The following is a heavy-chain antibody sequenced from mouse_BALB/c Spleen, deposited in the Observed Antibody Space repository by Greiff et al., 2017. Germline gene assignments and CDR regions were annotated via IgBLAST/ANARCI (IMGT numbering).Heavy chain of an antibody. J-gene: IGHJ4*01. Sequence: EVHLVESGGGLVQPGGSRKLSCAASGFTFSSFGMHWVRQAPEKGLEWVAYISSGSSTIYYADTVKGRFTISKDNPKNTLFLQMTSLRSEDTAMCYSARRGGEAYAMDYWGQGTSVTVSS. V-gene: IGHV5-17*02. CDR3: ARRGGEAYAMDY. CDR2: ISSGSSTI. CDR1: GFTFSSFG.